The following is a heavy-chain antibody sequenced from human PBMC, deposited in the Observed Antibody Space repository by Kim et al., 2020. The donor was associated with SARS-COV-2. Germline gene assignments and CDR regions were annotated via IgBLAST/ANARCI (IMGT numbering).Heavy chain of an antibody. V-gene: IGHV3-30*04. CDR1: GFTFSSYA. CDR3: ARPNSGSYLYYFDY. Sequence: GGSLRLSCAASGFTFSSYAMHWVRQAPGKGLECVAVISYDGSNKYYADSVKGRFTISRDNSKNTLYLQMNSLRAEDTAVYYCARPNSGSYLYYFDYWGQGTLVTVSS. CDR2: ISYDGSNK. J-gene: IGHJ4*02. D-gene: IGHD1-26*01.